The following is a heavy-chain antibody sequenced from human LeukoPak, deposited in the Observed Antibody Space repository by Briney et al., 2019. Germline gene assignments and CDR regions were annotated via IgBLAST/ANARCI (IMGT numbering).Heavy chain of an antibody. D-gene: IGHD1-1*01. CDR3: AKRSTKGGGDFDY. Sequence: GGSLRLSCAASGFTFSNYAMSWVRQAPGKGPEWVSTIGSTGINTFYADSVKGRFTVSRDNSKNTLSLQMNSLRDEDTAVYYCAKRSTKGGGDFDYWGLGSVVSVSS. V-gene: IGHV3-23*05. CDR2: IGSTGINT. J-gene: IGHJ4*02. CDR1: GFTFSNYA.